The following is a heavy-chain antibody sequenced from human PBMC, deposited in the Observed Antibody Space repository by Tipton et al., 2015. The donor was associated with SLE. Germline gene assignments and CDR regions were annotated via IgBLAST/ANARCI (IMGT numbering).Heavy chain of an antibody. V-gene: IGHV3-7*03. D-gene: IGHD1-26*01. CDR1: GFTFTSFW. J-gene: IGHJ6*03. Sequence: SPRLSCAASGFTFTSFWMSWVRQAPGKGLEWVANINQDGSETKYLDSVKGRFTFSRDNAKKSVYLQMDSLRVEDTAVYYCARAAGWEVPYYMDVWGKGTTVTVSS. CDR3: ARAAGWEVPYYMDV. CDR2: INQDGSET.